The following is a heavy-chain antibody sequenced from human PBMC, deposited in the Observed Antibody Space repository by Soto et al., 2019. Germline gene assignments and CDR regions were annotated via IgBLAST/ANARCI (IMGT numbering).Heavy chain of an antibody. J-gene: IGHJ5*02. CDR3: ARDLAGPGYDILTSWGFDP. CDR2: INPNSGGT. V-gene: IGHV1-2*04. D-gene: IGHD3-9*01. CDR1: GYTFTGYY. Sequence: GASVKVSCKASGYTFTGYYMHWVRQAPGQGLEWMGWINPNSGGTNYAQKFQGWVTMTRDTSISTAYMELSRLRSDDTAVYYCARDLAGPGYDILTSWGFDPWGQGTLVTVSS.